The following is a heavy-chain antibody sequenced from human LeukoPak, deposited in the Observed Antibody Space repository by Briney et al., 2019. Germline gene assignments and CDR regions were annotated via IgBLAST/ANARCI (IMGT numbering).Heavy chain of an antibody. J-gene: IGHJ6*01. D-gene: IGHD5-12*01. Sequence: GGSLRLSCAASGFTFSSYWMHWVRQASGKGLVWVSRVSSDGSSTNYADSVKGRFTISRDNAKNTLYLQMNSLRAEDAAVYYCTRGFIVAPRSTMDVWGQGTTVTVSS. CDR1: GFTFSSYW. CDR2: VSSDGSST. CDR3: TRGFIVAPRSTMDV. V-gene: IGHV3-74*01.